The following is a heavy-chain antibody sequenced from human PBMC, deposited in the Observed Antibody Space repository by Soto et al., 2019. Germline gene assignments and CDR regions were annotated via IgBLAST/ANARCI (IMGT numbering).Heavy chain of an antibody. Sequence: SETLSLTCTVSGGSISSYYWSWIRQPPGKGLEWIGYIYYSGSTNYNPSLKSRVTISVDTSKNQFSLKLSSVTAADAAVYYCARAGETVAGHFYFDYWGQGTLVTVSS. CDR3: ARAGETVAGHFYFDY. J-gene: IGHJ4*02. CDR2: IYYSGST. V-gene: IGHV4-59*01. D-gene: IGHD6-19*01. CDR1: GGSISSYY.